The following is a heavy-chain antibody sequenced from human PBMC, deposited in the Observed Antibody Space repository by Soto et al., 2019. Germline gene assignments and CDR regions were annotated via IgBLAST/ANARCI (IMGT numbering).Heavy chain of an antibody. V-gene: IGHV1-18*01. J-gene: IGHJ4*02. CDR2: ISAYSGNT. CDR1: GYTFTSYG. D-gene: IGHD2-15*01. Sequence: ASVKVSCKASGYTFTSYGISWVRQAPGQGLEWMGWISAYSGNTEYPEKLQGRVTMTIDTSTSTTYMELRSLRSDDTAVYYCARAFCSGGSCYLDYWGQGALVTVS. CDR3: ARAFCSGGSCYLDY.